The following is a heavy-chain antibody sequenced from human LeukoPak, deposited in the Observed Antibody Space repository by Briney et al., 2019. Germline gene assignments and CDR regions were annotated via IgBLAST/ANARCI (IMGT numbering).Heavy chain of an antibody. Sequence: SEILSLTCAVYGGSFSGYYWSWIRQPPGKGLEWIGEINHSGSTNYNPSLKSRVTISVDTSKNQFSLKLSSVTAADTAVYYCARERKYYCSGGSCYSVRYMDVWGKGTTVTVSS. D-gene: IGHD2-15*01. CDR2: INHSGST. CDR3: ARERKYYCSGGSCYSVRYMDV. CDR1: GGSFSGYY. V-gene: IGHV4-34*01. J-gene: IGHJ6*03.